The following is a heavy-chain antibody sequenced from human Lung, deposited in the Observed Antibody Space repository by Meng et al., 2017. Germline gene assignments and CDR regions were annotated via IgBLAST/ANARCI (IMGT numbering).Heavy chain of an antibody. CDR1: GGCGSGSN. CDR3: ARERHSTIIRGVIDF. D-gene: IGHD3-10*01. Sequence: QVQLKQGAAGLLRPTENPSLTCAVKGGCGSGSNGTWIRQPPAKGLGWIGKINHGRSTNYTPSLESRVTIAVDTPKNQFSLRLTSMTVADTAVYYCARERHSTIIRGVIDFWGQGALVTVSS. CDR2: INHGRST. J-gene: IGHJ4*02. V-gene: IGHV4-34*01.